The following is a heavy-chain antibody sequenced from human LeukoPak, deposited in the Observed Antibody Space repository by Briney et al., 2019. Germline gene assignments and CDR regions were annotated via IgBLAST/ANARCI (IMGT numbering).Heavy chain of an antibody. CDR2: INPNSGGT. CDR3: AREGSTADSSFDI. V-gene: IGHV1-2*02. Sequence: APVKVSCKASGYTFTGYYMHWVRQAPGQGLEWMGWINPNSGGTNYAQKFQGRVTMTRDTSISTAYMELSRLRSDDTAVYYCAREGSTADSSFDIWGQGTMVTVSS. D-gene: IGHD3-22*01. J-gene: IGHJ3*02. CDR1: GYTFTGYY.